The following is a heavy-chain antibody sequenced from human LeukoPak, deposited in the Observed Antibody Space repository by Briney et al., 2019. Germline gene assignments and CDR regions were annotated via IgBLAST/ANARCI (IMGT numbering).Heavy chain of an antibody. V-gene: IGHV3-21*04. Sequence: GGSLRLSCAASEFTFSSYNMNWVRQAPGKGLEWVSSISSSGSYIYYADSVKGRFTISRDNAKNSLYLQMNSLRAEDTAVYYCAREVDCSSTSCYGGFNWFDPWGQGTLVTVSS. CDR2: ISSSGSYI. CDR1: EFTFSSYN. J-gene: IGHJ5*02. CDR3: AREVDCSSTSCYGGFNWFDP. D-gene: IGHD2-2*01.